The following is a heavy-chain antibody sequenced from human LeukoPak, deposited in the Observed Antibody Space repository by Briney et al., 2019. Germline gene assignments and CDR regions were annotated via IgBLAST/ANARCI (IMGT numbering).Heavy chain of an antibody. D-gene: IGHD3-10*01. CDR2: ISYDGSNK. CDR3: AREVLWFGEAHAFDI. Sequence: GGSLRLSCAASGFTFSSYAMHWVRQAPGKGLEWVAVISYDGSNKYYADSVKGRLTISRDNSKNTLYLQMNSLRAEDTAVYYCAREVLWFGEAHAFDIWGQGTMVTVSS. CDR1: GFTFSSYA. J-gene: IGHJ3*02. V-gene: IGHV3-30*04.